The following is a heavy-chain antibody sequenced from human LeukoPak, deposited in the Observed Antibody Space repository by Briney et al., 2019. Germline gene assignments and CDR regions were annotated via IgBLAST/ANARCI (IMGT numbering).Heavy chain of an antibody. CDR1: GFTFDDYG. CDR3: ARGSIGYGDYVGAFDI. D-gene: IGHD4-17*01. Sequence: GGSLRLSCAASGFTFDDYGMSWVRHAPGKGLEWVSGINWNGGSTGYADSVKGRFTISRDNAKNSLYLQMNSLRAEDTALYHCARGSIGYGDYVGAFDIWGQGTMVTVPS. CDR2: INWNGGST. J-gene: IGHJ3*02. V-gene: IGHV3-20*01.